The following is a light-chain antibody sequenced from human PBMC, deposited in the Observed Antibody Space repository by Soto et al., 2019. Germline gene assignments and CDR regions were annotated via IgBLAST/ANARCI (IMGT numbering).Light chain of an antibody. V-gene: IGLV1-40*01. CDR3: QSYDSSLSGWV. Sequence: QSALTQPPSVSGAPGQKVTITCTRSSSNIGAAYDVHWYQHLPGTAPKLLIYGNNNRPSGVPDRFSGSKSGTSASLAITGLQTEDEAEYYCQSYDSSLSGWVFGGGTKLTVL. CDR2: GNN. J-gene: IGLJ3*02. CDR1: SSNIGAAYD.